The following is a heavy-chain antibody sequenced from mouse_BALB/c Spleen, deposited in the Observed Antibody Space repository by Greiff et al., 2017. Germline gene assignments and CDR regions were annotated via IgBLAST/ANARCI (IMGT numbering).Heavy chain of an antibody. J-gene: IGHJ4*01. CDR2: ISYDGSN. Sequence: ESGPGLVKPSQSLSLTCSVTGYSITSGYYWNWIRQFPGNKLEWMGYISYDGSNNYNPSLKNRISITRDTSKNQFFLKLNSVTTEDTATYYCAREGDYYGSSYEGYAMDYWGQGTSVTVSS. CDR3: AREGDYYGSSYEGYAMDY. V-gene: IGHV3-6*02. CDR1: GYSITSGYY. D-gene: IGHD1-1*01.